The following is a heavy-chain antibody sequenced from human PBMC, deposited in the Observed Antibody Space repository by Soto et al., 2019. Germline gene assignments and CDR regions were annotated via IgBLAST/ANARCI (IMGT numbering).Heavy chain of an antibody. CDR3: AGIREDIYYGMDV. CDR1: GGSMSRYY. D-gene: IGHD2-15*01. Sequence: PSETLSLTCSVSGGSMSRYYWNWISQPTGKGLEWIGRIYSRGDTTYNPSLKSRVTMLVDTSKNEFSLTLNSVTAADTAVYYCAGIREDIYYGMDVWGQGTTVTVSS. CDR2: IYSRGDT. J-gene: IGHJ6*02. V-gene: IGHV4-4*07.